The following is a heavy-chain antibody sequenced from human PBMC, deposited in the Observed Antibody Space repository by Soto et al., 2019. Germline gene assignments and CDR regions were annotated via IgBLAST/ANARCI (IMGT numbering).Heavy chain of an antibody. CDR3: AADNEGATNY. V-gene: IGHV1-58*01. CDR2: IVVGSGNT. Sequence: QMQLVQSGPEVKKPGTSVKVSCKASGFTFTSSAVQWVRQARGQRLEWIGWIVVGSGNTNYAQKFQXXVXIXXDMSTSTAYMELSSLRSEDTAVYYCAADNEGATNYWGQGTLVTVSS. J-gene: IGHJ4*02. D-gene: IGHD1-26*01. CDR1: GFTFTSSA.